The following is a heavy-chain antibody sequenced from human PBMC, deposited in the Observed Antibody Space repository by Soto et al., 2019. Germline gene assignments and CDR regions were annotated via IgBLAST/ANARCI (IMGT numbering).Heavy chain of an antibody. Sequence: QLQLQESGPGLVKPSETLSLTCTVSGGSISSSSYYWGWIRQPPGKGLEWIGSIYYSGSTYYNPSLKSRVTISVGPSKNQFGLKLGSVAAAGPAVYYCARQGYSIGWSDFWRQGTLVTVSS. V-gene: IGHV4-39*01. CDR1: GGSISSSSYY. J-gene: IGHJ4*02. CDR2: IYYSGST. CDR3: ARQGYSIGWSDF. D-gene: IGHD6-19*01.